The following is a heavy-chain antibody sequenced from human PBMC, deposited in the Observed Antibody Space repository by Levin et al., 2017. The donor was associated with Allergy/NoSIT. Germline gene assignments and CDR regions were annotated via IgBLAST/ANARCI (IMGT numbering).Heavy chain of an antibody. D-gene: IGHD3-16*02. V-gene: IGHV3-23*01. Sequence: GESLTLSFSSSFFPFPLSSLPFFLPSPLPFLSFFSAISGSTDNRYYADSVKGRFTISRDNSKNTLYLQMSSLRAEDTALYYCAKGWGSDYLWGSYRYAPPDYWGRGTLVTVSS. CDR3: AKGWGSDYLWGSYRYAPPDY. J-gene: IGHJ4*02. CDR2: ISGSTDNR. CDR1: FFPFPLSS.